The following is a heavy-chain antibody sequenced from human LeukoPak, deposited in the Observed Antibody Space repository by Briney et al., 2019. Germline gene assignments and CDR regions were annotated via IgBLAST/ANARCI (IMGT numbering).Heavy chain of an antibody. D-gene: IGHD2-15*01. CDR3: AREPPYCSGGSCYSAHFQH. CDR1: GYTFTSYY. J-gene: IGHJ1*01. CDR2: INPSGGST. Sequence: ASVKDSCKASGYTFTSYYMHWVRQAPGQGLEWMGIINPSGGSTSYAQKFQGRVTMTRDTSTSTVYMELSSLRSEDTAVYYCAREPPYCSGGSCYSAHFQHWGQGTLVTVSS. V-gene: IGHV1-46*01.